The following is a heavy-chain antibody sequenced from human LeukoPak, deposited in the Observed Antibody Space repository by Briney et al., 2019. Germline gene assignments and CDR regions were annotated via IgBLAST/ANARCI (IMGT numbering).Heavy chain of an antibody. J-gene: IGHJ3*02. CDR1: GYSFTSYW. CDR3: ARRYCSGGSCYRHDAFDI. Sequence: GESLKISCKGSGYSFTSYWIGWVRQMPGKGLEWMGIIYPGDSDTRYSPSFQGQVTISADKPISTAYLQWSSLKASDTAMYYCARRYCSGGSCYRHDAFDIWGQGTMVTLSS. V-gene: IGHV5-51*01. CDR2: IYPGDSDT. D-gene: IGHD2-15*01.